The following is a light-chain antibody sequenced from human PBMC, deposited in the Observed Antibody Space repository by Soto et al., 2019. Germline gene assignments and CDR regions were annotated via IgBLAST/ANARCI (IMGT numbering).Light chain of an antibody. CDR2: ATS. V-gene: IGKV1-39*01. CDR1: QSISSY. J-gene: IGKJ4*01. CDR3: QQVNGYPRDIT. Sequence: IQMTQSPSSLSASVGDRVTITCRASQSISSYLNWYQQKPGKAPKLLIYATSILQSGIPSRFSGSGSETDFTLTISSLQPEDFATYYCQQVNGYPRDITFGGGTNVDIK.